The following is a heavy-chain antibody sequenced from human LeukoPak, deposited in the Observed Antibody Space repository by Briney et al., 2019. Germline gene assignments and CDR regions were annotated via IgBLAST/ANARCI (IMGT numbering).Heavy chain of an antibody. Sequence: SETLSLTCTVSGGSISSYYWSWIRQPPGQGLEWIGYIYYSGSTNYNPSLKSRVTISVDTSKNQFSLKLSSVTAADTAVYYCARVYSSSCFDYWGQGTLVTVSS. CDR3: ARVYSSSCFDY. V-gene: IGHV4-59*01. J-gene: IGHJ4*02. CDR2: IYYSGST. CDR1: GGSISSYY. D-gene: IGHD6-13*01.